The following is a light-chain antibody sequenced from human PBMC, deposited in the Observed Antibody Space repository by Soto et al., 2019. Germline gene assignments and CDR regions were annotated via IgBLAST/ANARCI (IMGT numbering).Light chain of an antibody. V-gene: IGKV3-11*01. CDR3: QQRSNWPSLT. Sequence: IALTHSPARLRFSPGETPTLSVGRSQSVSSYLAWYQQKPGQAPRLLIYDASNRATGIPARFSGSGSGTDFTLTISSLEPEDFAVYYCQQRSNWPSLTFGGGTKVDI. J-gene: IGKJ4*01. CDR1: QSVSSY. CDR2: DAS.